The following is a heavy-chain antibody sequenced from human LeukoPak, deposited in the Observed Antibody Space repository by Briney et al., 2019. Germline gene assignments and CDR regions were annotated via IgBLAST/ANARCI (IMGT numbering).Heavy chain of an antibody. CDR3: AELGITMIGGV. Sequence: GRSLRPSCAASGFTFDAYAMHWVRQAPGKGLEWVSGISWNSGSIGYADSVKGRFTISRDNAKNSLYLQMNSLRAEDTAVYYCAELGITMIGGVWGKGTTVTISS. CDR1: GFTFDAYA. CDR2: ISWNSGSI. D-gene: IGHD3-10*02. J-gene: IGHJ6*04. V-gene: IGHV3-9*01.